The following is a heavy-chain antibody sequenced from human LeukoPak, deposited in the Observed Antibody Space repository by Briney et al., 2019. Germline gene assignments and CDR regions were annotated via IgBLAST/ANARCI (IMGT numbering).Heavy chain of an antibody. CDR3: AREVSEGFDF. J-gene: IGHJ4*02. D-gene: IGHD3-22*01. V-gene: IGHV3-21*01. CDR1: GFTFSGYS. Sequence: GGSLRLSCTASGFTFSGYSMNWIRQAPGKGLEWVSSFCTRSTSIYHAGSVKGRFATSRNNAKNSLYLQMNSLRAEDTALYYCAREVSEGFDFWGQGTLVTVSS. CDR2: FCTRSTSI.